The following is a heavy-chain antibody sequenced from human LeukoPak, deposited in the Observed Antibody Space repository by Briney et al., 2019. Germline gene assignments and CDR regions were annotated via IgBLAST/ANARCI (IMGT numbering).Heavy chain of an antibody. V-gene: IGHV4-59*01. D-gene: IGHD5-12*01. CDR1: GGSISSYY. CDR3: ARDRGDGYDYFWDY. Sequence: SETLSLTCTVSGGSISSYYWSWMRQPPGRGLEWIGYIHHSGSTNYNPSLKSRVTMSVDTSKNQFSLKLSSVTAADTAVYYCARDRGDGYDYFWDYWGQGTLVTVSS. CDR2: IHHSGST. J-gene: IGHJ4*02.